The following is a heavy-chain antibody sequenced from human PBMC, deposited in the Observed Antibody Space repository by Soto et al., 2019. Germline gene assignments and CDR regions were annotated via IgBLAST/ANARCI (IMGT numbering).Heavy chain of an antibody. Sequence: QVQLVQSGAEGKKPGASVKVSCKASGYMFSTYDINWVRHAPGKGLEWMGWLNPNSGNTGYEQKFQGIVTITSNTSINTAYMELSSLGSDYTAVYYCARDHRYNFNDEGWFDPWGQGTLVTVSS. D-gene: IGHD1-20*01. V-gene: IGHV1-8*01. CDR2: LNPNSGNT. CDR1: GYMFSTYD. CDR3: ARDHRYNFNDEGWFDP. J-gene: IGHJ5*02.